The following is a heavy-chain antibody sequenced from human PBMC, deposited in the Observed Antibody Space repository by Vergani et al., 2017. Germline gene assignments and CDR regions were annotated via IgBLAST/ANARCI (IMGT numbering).Heavy chain of an antibody. CDR3: ARQPGSIWTTATIHWFDP. Sequence: QVQLVQSGDEVKKPGALVKVSCKASGYTFTTYGISWVRQAPGQGLEWMGWINPYNGNTDYAQKLQGRVTMTTDTSTTTAYMELRSLRSDDTAVYYCARQPGSIWTTATIHWFDPWGQGTLVTVSS. D-gene: IGHD4-17*01. CDR1: GYTFTTYG. CDR2: INPYNGNT. V-gene: IGHV1-18*04. J-gene: IGHJ5*02.